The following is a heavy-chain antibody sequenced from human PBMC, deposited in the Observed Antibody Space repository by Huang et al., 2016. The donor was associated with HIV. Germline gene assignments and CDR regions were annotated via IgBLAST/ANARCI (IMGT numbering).Heavy chain of an antibody. V-gene: IGHV4-34*02. D-gene: IGHD1-1*01. CDR3: ARPRMTEVSSVSTWNYFDY. CDR1: GGSFSDYY. CDR2: VNHRGHS. Sequence: QVRLQQWGARLLKPSETLSLKCAVYGGSFSDYYWTWFRQSPGKGLEWLGEVNHRGHSTYNPSLRSRVTMSADTHKKQLSLNLTSVTASYTAVYYWARPRMTEVSSVSTWNYFDYWGQGTLVIVSS. J-gene: IGHJ4*02.